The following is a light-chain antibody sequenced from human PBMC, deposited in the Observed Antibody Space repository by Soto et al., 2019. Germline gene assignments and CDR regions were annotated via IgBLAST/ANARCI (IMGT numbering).Light chain of an antibody. CDR1: SNDIGANNY. V-gene: IGLV2-14*01. CDR3: TSYTNTSTLV. Sequence: QSALTQPASVSGSPGQSITISCTGTSNDIGANNYVSWYQHHPGKAPKILIYEAANRPSGVSHRFSGSKSANTASLTISGLQAKDGAGYFCTSYTNTSTLVFGGGTKVTVL. J-gene: IGLJ2*01. CDR2: EAA.